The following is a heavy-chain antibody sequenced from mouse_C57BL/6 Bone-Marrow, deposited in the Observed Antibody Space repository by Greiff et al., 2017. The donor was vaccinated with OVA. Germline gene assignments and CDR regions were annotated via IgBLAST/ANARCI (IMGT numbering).Heavy chain of an antibody. CDR3: VRADSSGLFAY. Sequence: GGGLVQPKGSLKLSCAASGFSFNTYAMNWVRQAPGKGLEWVARIRSKSNNYATYYADSVKDRFTISRDDSESMLYLQMNNLKTEDTAMYYCVRADSSGLFAYWGQGTLVTVSA. CDR2: IRSKSNNYAT. D-gene: IGHD3-2*02. J-gene: IGHJ3*01. V-gene: IGHV10-1*01. CDR1: GFSFNTYA.